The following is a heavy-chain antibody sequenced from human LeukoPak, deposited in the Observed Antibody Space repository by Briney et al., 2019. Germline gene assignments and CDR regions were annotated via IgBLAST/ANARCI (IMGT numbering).Heavy chain of an antibody. CDR2: ISTYNGDT. J-gene: IGHJ4*02. CDR1: GYTFINYY. V-gene: IGHV1-18*04. Sequence: ASVKVSCKASGYTFINYYIHWVRQAPGQGLEWMGWISTYNGDTNYAQNLQGRVTMTRDTSTSTAYMELRSLRSDDTAVYYCARDPSNTSGRYIYFDSWSQGTLVTVSS. D-gene: IGHD6-19*01. CDR3: ARDPSNTSGRYIYFDS.